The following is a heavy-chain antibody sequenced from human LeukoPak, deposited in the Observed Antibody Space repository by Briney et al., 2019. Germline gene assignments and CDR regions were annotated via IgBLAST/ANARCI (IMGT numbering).Heavy chain of an antibody. Sequence: GGSLRLSRAASGFTFSTFAMIWVRQPPGKGLEWVSSIFPSGGEIHYADSVRGRFTISKDNSKSTLSLQMNSLRAEDTAIYYCATYRQVLLPFESWGQGTLVTVSS. J-gene: IGHJ4*02. V-gene: IGHV3-23*01. CDR1: GFTFSTFA. CDR3: ATYRQVLLPFES. D-gene: IGHD2-8*02. CDR2: IFPSGGEI.